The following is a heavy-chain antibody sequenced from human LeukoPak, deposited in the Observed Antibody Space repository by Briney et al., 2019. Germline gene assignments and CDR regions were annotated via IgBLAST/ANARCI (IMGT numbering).Heavy chain of an antibody. CDR3: ARDRPDIAVAGDAFDI. Sequence: SETLSLTCAVSGGSISIYYWSWIRQPPENGLEWIGYNYNRGSNTNYNPSLKSRVTISVDMSKNQFSLKLRSVTAADTAVYFCARDRPDIAVAGDAFDIWGRGTMVTVSS. D-gene: IGHD6-19*01. V-gene: IGHV4-59*01. J-gene: IGHJ3*02. CDR2: NYNRGSNT. CDR1: GGSISIYY.